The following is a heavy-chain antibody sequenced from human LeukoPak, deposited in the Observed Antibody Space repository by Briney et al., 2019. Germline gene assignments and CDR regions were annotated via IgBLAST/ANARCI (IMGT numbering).Heavy chain of an antibody. CDR2: FHNSGTS. J-gene: IGHJ4*02. CDR3: TRDAGWLIDY. CDR1: DDAISDYY. D-gene: IGHD3-16*01. V-gene: IGHV4-59*01. Sequence: PSETLSLTCTVSDDAISDYYRGWIRQPPGKGLEWIGYFHNSGTSTYNPSLKSRVTISADTSKNQFSLKLNSLTTADTAVYYCTRDAGWLIDYWGQGILVTVSS.